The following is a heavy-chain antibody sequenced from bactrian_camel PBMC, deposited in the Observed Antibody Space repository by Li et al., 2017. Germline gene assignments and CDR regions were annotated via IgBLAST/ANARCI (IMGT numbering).Heavy chain of an antibody. V-gene: IGHV3S42*01. Sequence: DVQLVESGGGLVQPGGSLRLSCGASGFTFGSCTMTWVRQAPGKGLERVSAILSGGGTRYADSVKGRFTISRDNYRNRLYLQMNSLKTEDTAVYYCATNDYMAFWGQGTQVTVS. CDR1: GFTFGSCT. J-gene: IGHJ4*01. D-gene: IGHD1*01. CDR2: ILSGGGT. CDR3: ATNDYMAF.